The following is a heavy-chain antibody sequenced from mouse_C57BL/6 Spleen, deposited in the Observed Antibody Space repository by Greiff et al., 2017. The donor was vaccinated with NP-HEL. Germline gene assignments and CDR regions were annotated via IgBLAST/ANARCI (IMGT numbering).Heavy chain of an antibody. D-gene: IGHD2-1*01. J-gene: IGHJ1*03. Sequence: VQLQQPGAELVMPGASVKLSCKASGYTFTSYWMHWVKQRPGQGLEWIGEIDPSDSYTNYNQKFKGKSTLTVDKSSSTAYMQLSSLTSEDSAVYYCARSDLYYGKKYFDVWGTGTTVTVSS. CDR1: GYTFTSYW. CDR2: IDPSDSYT. CDR3: ARSDLYYGKKYFDV. V-gene: IGHV1-69*01.